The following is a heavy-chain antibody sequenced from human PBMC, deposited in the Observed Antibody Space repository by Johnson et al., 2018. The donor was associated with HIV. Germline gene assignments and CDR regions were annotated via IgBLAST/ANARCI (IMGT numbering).Heavy chain of an antibody. D-gene: IGHD5-18*01. CDR3: ARLPSGYSRDDLDI. CDR1: GFTFSNYA. J-gene: IGHJ3*02. V-gene: IGHV3-30*02. Sequence: QVQLVESGGGVVQPGGSLRLSCAASGFTFSNYAIHWVRQAPGKGLEWVAFIRYDGTNNYYADSVRGRFTISRDNSKNTLYLQINSLRPEDTAVYYCARLPSGYSRDDLDIWGQGTMVTVSS. CDR2: IRYDGTNN.